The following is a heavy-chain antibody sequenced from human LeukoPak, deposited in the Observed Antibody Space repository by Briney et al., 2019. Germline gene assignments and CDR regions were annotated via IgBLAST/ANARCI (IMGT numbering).Heavy chain of an antibody. CDR3: ARAPGGGGYLGYYFDY. CDR2: ISSSSSSYI. CDR1: GFTFSSYS. Sequence: GGSLRLSCAASGFTFSSYSMNWVRQAPGKGLEWVSSISSSSSSYIYYADSVKGRFTISRDNAKNSLYLQMNSLRAEDTAVYYCARAPGGGGYLGYYFDYWGQGTLVTVSS. J-gene: IGHJ4*02. V-gene: IGHV3-21*01. D-gene: IGHD1-26*01.